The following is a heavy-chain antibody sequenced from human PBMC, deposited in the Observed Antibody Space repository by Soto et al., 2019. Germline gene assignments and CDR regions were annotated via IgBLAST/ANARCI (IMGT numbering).Heavy chain of an antibody. V-gene: IGHV2-26*01. CDR3: ARMNVDSYQFYYAMDV. J-gene: IGHJ6*02. CDR2: IFSDNER. D-gene: IGHD4-17*01. Sequence: SGPTLVNPTETLTLTCTVSGFSLTTGKMGVSWIRQPPGKALEWLAHIFSDNERSYSTSLQGRLTISRDTSGSQVVLSMTNVDPVDTATYYCARMNVDSYQFYYAMDVWGQGTTVTVSS. CDR1: GFSLTTGKMG.